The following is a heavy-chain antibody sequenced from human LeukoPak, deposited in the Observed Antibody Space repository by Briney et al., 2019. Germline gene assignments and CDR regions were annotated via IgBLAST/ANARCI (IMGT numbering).Heavy chain of an antibody. V-gene: IGHV4-59*01. Sequence: SETLSLTCTVSGGSISSYYWSWIRQPPGKGLEWIGYIYYSGSTNYNPSLRSRVTISVDTSKNQFSLKLSSVTAADTAVYYCARDDYYYDSSGYLAWGQGTLVTVSS. CDR2: IYYSGST. D-gene: IGHD3-22*01. CDR3: ARDDYYYDSSGYLA. J-gene: IGHJ5*02. CDR1: GGSISSYY.